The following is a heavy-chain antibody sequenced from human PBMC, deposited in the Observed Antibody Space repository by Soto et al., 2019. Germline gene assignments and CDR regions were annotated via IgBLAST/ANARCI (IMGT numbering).Heavy chain of an antibody. J-gene: IGHJ3*02. V-gene: IGHV3-23*01. D-gene: IGHD3-9*01. CDR2: ISGSGGST. Sequence: GGSLRLSCAASRVTFSSYSMSWVRQAPGKGLEWVSAISGSGGSTYYADSVKGRFTISRDNAKNSLYLQMHSLRAEDTAVYYCLCVLTAFDIWGQGTMVTVSS. CDR3: LCVLTAFDI. CDR1: RVTFSSYS.